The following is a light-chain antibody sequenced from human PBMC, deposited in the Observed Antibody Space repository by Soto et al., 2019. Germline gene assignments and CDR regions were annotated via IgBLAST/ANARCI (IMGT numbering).Light chain of an antibody. J-gene: IGKJ5*01. Sequence: EIGFTQSPGTLSLSPDERATLSCRASQTLSNSFIAWYQQKPGQAPRLLIYDTSSRATGVPDRYSASGSGTDFTLTISRLEPEDFAVFFCQQYGTSEIIFGQGTRLEIK. CDR3: QQYGTSEII. CDR1: QTLSNSF. V-gene: IGKV3-20*01. CDR2: DTS.